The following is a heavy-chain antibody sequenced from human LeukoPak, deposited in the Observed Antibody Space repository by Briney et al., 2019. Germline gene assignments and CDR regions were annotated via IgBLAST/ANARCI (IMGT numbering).Heavy chain of an antibody. Sequence: GGSLRLSCAASGFTFSSYAMTWVRQAPGKGLEWVSTVSVSGTTTYYADSVKGRFTISRDNSKNTLYLQMNSLKTEDTAVYYCARGRVTTLYYFDYWGQGTLVTVSS. CDR1: GFTFSSYA. V-gene: IGHV3-23*01. J-gene: IGHJ4*02. D-gene: IGHD4-17*01. CDR2: VSVSGTTT. CDR3: ARGRVTTLYYFDY.